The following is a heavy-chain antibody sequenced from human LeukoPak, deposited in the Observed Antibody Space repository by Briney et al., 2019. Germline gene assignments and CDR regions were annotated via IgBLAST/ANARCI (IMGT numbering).Heavy chain of an antibody. CDR2: ISYDGSNK. Sequence: GGSLRLSCAASGFTFSSYAMHWVRQAPGKGLEWVAVISYDGSNKYYADSVKGRFTISRDNSKNTLYLQMNSLRAEDTAVYYCARVGYYDSSGYSDYWGQGTLVTVSS. D-gene: IGHD3-22*01. CDR3: ARVGYYDSSGYSDY. CDR1: GFTFSSYA. V-gene: IGHV3-30*04. J-gene: IGHJ4*02.